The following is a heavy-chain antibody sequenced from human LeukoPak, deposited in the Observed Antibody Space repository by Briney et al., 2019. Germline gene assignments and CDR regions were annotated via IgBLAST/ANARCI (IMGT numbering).Heavy chain of an antibody. CDR1: GGSFSGYY. D-gene: IGHD2-2*01. J-gene: IGHJ5*02. CDR3: ARGTVDIVVVPAAQAYWFDP. Sequence: SETLSLTCAVYGGSFSGYYWSWIRQPPGKGLEWIGEINHSGSTNYNPSLKSRVTISVDTSKNQFYLKLSSVTAADTAVYYCARGTVDIVVVPAAQAYWFDPWGQGTLVTVSS. V-gene: IGHV4-34*01. CDR2: INHSGST.